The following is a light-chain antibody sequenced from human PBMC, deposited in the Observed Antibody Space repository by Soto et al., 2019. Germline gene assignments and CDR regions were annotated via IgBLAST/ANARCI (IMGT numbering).Light chain of an antibody. V-gene: IGKV2-28*01. CDR1: QSLLHSNGYNY. J-gene: IGKJ1*01. CDR3: MQPLRTPWT. Sequence: DIVMTQSPLSLPVTPGEPASISCRSSQSLLHSNGYNYLDWYLQKSGQSPQLLIYLGSTRASGVPDRFNGSGSGTDFTLKIRRVEAEDVGVYYCMQPLRTPWTFGQGTKV. CDR2: LGS.